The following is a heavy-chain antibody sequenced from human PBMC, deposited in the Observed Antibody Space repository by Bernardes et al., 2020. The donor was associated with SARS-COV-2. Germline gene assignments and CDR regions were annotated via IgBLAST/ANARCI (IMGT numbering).Heavy chain of an antibody. J-gene: IGHJ3*02. CDR1: GFTFSSYA. V-gene: IGHV3-30*01. CDR2: ISYDGSNK. D-gene: IGHD3-3*01. CDR3: ARGHTILAAFDI. Sequence: GGSLRLSCAASGFTFSSYAMHWVRQAPGKGLEWVAVISYDGSNKYYADSVKGRFTISRDNSKNTLYLQMNSLRAEDTAVYYCARGHTILAAFDIWGQGTMVTVSS.